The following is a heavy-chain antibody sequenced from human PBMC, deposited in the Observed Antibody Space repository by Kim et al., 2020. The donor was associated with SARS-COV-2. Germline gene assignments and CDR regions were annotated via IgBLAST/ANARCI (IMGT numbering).Heavy chain of an antibody. V-gene: IGHV3-23*01. J-gene: IGHJ4*02. Sequence: GGSLRLSCAASGFTFSSYAMSWVRQAPGKGLEWVSAISGSGGSTYYADSVKGRFTISRDNSKNTLYLQMNSLRAEDTAVYYCAKDYYFDSSGYYGGFDYWGQRTLVTVSS. CDR2: ISGSGGST. CDR3: AKDYYFDSSGYYGGFDY. D-gene: IGHD3-22*01. CDR1: GFTFSSYA.